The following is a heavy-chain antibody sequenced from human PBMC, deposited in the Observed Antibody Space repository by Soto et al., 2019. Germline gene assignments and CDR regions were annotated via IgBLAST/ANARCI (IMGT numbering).Heavy chain of an antibody. Sequence: EVQLVESGGGLVQPGGSLRLSYAASGFTFSSYWMHWVRQAPGKGLVWVSRINSDGSSTSYADSVKGRFTISRDNAKNTLYLQMNSLRAEDTAVYYCARGGDYGGSYYFDYWGQGTLVTVSS. CDR1: GFTFSSYW. D-gene: IGHD4-17*01. CDR2: INSDGSST. CDR3: ARGGDYGGSYYFDY. J-gene: IGHJ4*02. V-gene: IGHV3-74*01.